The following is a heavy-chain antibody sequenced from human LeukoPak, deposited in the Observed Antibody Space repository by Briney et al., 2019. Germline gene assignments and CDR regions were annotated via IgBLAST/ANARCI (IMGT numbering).Heavy chain of an antibody. J-gene: IGHJ6*03. D-gene: IGHD4-11*01. V-gene: IGHV4-59*01. CDR1: GDSISTYY. CDR3: AREHGSWSYRYYFFVAV. CDR2: VSYTGRT. Sequence: SETLSLTCSVSGDSISTYYWSWIRQAPGKGLEWIGHVSYTGRTNYNPSLKSRATISLGTSKSHFSLTLNSMTPADTAIYYCAREHGSWSYRYYFFVAVWGKGTTVTVSS.